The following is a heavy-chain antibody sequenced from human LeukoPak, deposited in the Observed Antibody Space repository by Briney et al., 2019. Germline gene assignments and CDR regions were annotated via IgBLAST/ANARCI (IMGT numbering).Heavy chain of an antibody. CDR2: ISYDGSNK. D-gene: IGHD1-26*01. Sequence: GGSLRLSCAASGFTFSSYAMHWVRQAPGKGLEWVAVISYDGSNKYYTDSVKGRFTISRDNSKNTLYLQMNSLRAEDTAVYYCGSGSNGDYWGQGTLVTVSS. V-gene: IGHV3-30-3*01. CDR3: GSGSNGDY. CDR1: GFTFSSYA. J-gene: IGHJ4*02.